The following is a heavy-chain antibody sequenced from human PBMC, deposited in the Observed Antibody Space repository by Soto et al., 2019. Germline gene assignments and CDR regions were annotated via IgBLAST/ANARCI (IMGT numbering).Heavy chain of an antibody. V-gene: IGHV4-4*02. Sequence: QVQLQESGPGLVKPSGTLSLTCAVSGVSISSSYWWSWVRQPPGKGLEWIGEISHSGITVYNPSLKSRLTISVDKSKKQISLILTSVAAADTAVYYCARSPLATYYFDHWGQGTAVTVSS. CDR3: ARSPLATYYFDH. CDR1: GVSISSSYW. J-gene: IGHJ4*01. CDR2: ISHSGIT.